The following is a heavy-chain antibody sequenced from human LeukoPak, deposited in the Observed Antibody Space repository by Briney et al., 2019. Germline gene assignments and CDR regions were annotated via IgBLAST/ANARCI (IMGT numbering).Heavy chain of an antibody. CDR1: GFTFSSDS. Sequence: GGSLRLSCAASGFTFSSDSMNWVRQAPGKGLEWVSSISSSSSYIYYADSVKGRFTISRDNAKNSLYLQMNSLRAEDTAVYYCARSLWYDSSGYYYGIFDYWGQGTLVTVSS. V-gene: IGHV3-21*01. CDR3: ARSLWYDSSGYYYGIFDY. D-gene: IGHD3-22*01. CDR2: ISSSSSYI. J-gene: IGHJ4*02.